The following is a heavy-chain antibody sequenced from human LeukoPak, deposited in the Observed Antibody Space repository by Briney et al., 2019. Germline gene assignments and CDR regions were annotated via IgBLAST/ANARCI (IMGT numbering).Heavy chain of an antibody. CDR1: IDSISSYY. J-gene: IGHJ5*02. D-gene: IGHD2-8*02. Sequence: SEPLSLTCSVSIDSISSYYWNWIRQPPGKGLERIGYIYDSGSTNYNPSLKSRVTISVDTSKNQISLILTSVTAADTAVYYCARGPPGAVLTPPKVRVWLDPWGQGTLVTVSS. CDR3: ARGPPGAVLTPPKVRVWLDP. CDR2: IYDSGST. V-gene: IGHV4-59*01.